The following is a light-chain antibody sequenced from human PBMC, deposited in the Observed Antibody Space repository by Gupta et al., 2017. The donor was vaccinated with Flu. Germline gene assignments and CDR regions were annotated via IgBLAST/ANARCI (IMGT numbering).Light chain of an antibody. CDR1: SSNIGSNT. Sequence: QSVLTQPSSASGTPGQRVAISCSGSSSNIGSNTVNWYQQVPGTAPKLLIYSNIYRPSGVPGRFSGSKSGTSASLAISDLQSEDEADYYCVAGDDYLDGVVFGGGTKLTVL. V-gene: IGLV1-44*01. J-gene: IGLJ2*01. CDR2: SNI. CDR3: VAGDDYLDGVV.